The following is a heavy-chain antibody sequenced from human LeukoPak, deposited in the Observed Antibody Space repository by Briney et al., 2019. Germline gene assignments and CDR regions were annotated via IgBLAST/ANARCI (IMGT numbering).Heavy chain of an antibody. V-gene: IGHV1-8*03. D-gene: IGHD1-14*01. CDR2: MNPNSGNT. CDR3: ARVVTQHSTNHGWFDP. CDR1: GYTFTSYD. J-gene: IGHJ5*02. Sequence: ASVKVSCKASGYTFTSYDINWVRQATGQGLEWMGWMNPNSGNTGYAQKFQGRVTITRNTSISTAYMELSSLRSEDTAVYYCARVVTQHSTNHGWFDPWGQGTLVTVSS.